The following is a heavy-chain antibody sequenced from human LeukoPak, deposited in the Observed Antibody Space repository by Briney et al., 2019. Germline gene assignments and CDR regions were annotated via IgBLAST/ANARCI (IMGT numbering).Heavy chain of an antibody. D-gene: IGHD2/OR15-2a*01. Sequence: GGSLRLSCAASEFTFGSYAMQWVRQAPGKGLEWVSGISTSGGSTWYSDSVKGRFTISRDNSKNTLYLQVNSLRDEDTAVYYCAKYVSAKGPPYALDVWGQGTTVTVSS. J-gene: IGHJ6*02. V-gene: IGHV3-23*01. CDR2: ISTSGGST. CDR1: EFTFGSYA. CDR3: AKYVSAKGPPYALDV.